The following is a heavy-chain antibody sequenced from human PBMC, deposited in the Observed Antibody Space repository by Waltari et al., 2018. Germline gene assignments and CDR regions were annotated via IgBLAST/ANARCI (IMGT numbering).Heavy chain of an antibody. CDR3: ARDQVGTTRFDY. D-gene: IGHD1-26*01. V-gene: IGHV4-4*07. CDR1: GGSISSYH. Sequence: QVQLQESGPGLVKPSETLSLICTVSGGSISSYHRSWIRQPAGKGLEWIGRIYTSGSTDFNPSLKSRVTMSVDTSKNQFSLKVTSVTAADTAVYYCARDQVGTTRFDYWGQGTLVTVSS. J-gene: IGHJ4*02. CDR2: IYTSGST.